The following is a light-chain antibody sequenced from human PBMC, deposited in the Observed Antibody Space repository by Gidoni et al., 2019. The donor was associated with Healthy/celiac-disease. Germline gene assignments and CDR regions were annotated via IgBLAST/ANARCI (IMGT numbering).Light chain of an antibody. Sequence: DIQMTHSPSSLSASVGDRVTITCRSSQSISSYLNWYQQNPGKAPKLLIYAASSLQSGVPSRFSGSGSGTDFTLTISSLQPEDFATYYCQQSYSTPYTFGQGTKLEIK. V-gene: IGKV1-39*01. CDR2: AAS. J-gene: IGKJ2*01. CDR1: QSISSY. CDR3: QQSYSTPYT.